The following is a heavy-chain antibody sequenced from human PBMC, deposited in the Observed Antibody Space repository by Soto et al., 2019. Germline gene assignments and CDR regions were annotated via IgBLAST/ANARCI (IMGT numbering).Heavy chain of an antibody. CDR2: SKNKADSYTT. D-gene: IGHD2-8*02. CDR3: TVWGMGHDFAAA. V-gene: IGHV3-72*01. Sequence: EVQLVESGGGLVQPGGSLRLSCAASGFTFSDYYMDWVRQAPGKGLEWVGRSKNKADSYTTEYAASVKGRFSISRDASKNSRYLQMNSLKTEDTAVYYCTVWGMGHDFAAAWGQGILVTVSS. CDR1: GFTFSDYY. J-gene: IGHJ4*02.